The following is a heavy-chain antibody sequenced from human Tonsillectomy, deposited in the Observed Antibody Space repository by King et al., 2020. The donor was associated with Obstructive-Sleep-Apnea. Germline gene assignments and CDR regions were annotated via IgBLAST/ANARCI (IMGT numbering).Heavy chain of an antibody. CDR1: GFTFDDYA. J-gene: IGHJ6*02. D-gene: IGHD6-19*01. Sequence: VQLVESGGVVVQPGGSLRLSCAASGFTFDDYAMHWVRQAPGKGLEWVSLISWDGGSTYYADSVKGRFTISRDNSKNSLYLQMNSLRAEDTALYYCAKDVGEGSGQRGMLWGMYVWGQGTTVTVSS. V-gene: IGHV3-43D*03. CDR3: AKDVGEGSGQRGMLWGMYV. CDR2: ISWDGGST.